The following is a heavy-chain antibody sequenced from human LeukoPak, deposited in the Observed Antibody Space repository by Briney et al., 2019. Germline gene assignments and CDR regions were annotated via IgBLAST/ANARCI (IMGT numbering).Heavy chain of an antibody. CDR3: AKAGDYYDSSGYPNWFDP. J-gene: IGHJ5*02. CDR2: ISGSGGST. V-gene: IGHV3-23*01. D-gene: IGHD3-22*01. CDR1: GFTFSSYA. Sequence: PGGSLRLSCAASGFTFSSYAMSWVRQAPGKGLEWVSAISGSGGSTYYADSVKGRFTISRDNSKNTLYLQMNSLRAEDTAVYYCAKAGDYYDSSGYPNWFDPWGQGTLVTVSS.